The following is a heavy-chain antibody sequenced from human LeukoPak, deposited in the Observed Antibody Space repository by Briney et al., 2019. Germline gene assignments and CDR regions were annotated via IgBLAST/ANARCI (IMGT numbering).Heavy chain of an antibody. CDR3: ARDYSRSSYADY. CDR1: GFTLSSYW. J-gene: IGHJ4*02. V-gene: IGHV3-74*01. CDR2: INSDATST. Sequence: PGGSLRLSCAASGFTLSSYWMHWVRQAPGKGLVWVSRINSDATSTSYADSVKGRFTTSRDNAKNTLYLQMNSLRGEDTAVYYCARDYSRSSYADYWSQGTGVTVTS. D-gene: IGHD6-13*01.